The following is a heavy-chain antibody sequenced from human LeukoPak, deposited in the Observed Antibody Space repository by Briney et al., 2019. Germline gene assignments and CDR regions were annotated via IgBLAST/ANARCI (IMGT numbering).Heavy chain of an antibody. CDR3: ATTTRSAPFDY. V-gene: IGHV3-7*01. CDR2: IKQDGSEK. J-gene: IGHJ4*02. D-gene: IGHD1-1*01. CDR1: GFTFSNYW. Sequence: GGSLRLSCAASGFTFSNYWVSWVRQTPGKGLEWLANIKQDGSEKQYVDSVKGRFTISRDNAENSLYLQMNNLRAEDAAVYHCATTTRSAPFDYWGQGTLVTVSS.